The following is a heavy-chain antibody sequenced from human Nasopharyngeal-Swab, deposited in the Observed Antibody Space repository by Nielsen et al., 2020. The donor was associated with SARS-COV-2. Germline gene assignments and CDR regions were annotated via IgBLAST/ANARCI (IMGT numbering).Heavy chain of an antibody. V-gene: IGHV3-53*01. D-gene: IGHD2-15*01. CDR2: IYSGGST. CDR1: GFTVSSNY. Sequence: GESLKISCAASGFTVSSNYMSWVRQAPGKGLEWVSVIYSGGSTYYAASVKGRFTISRDNSKNTLYLQMNSLRAEDTAVYYCTHYCSGGSCYSDYYYGMDVWGQGTTVTVSS. J-gene: IGHJ6*02. CDR3: THYCSGGSCYSDYYYGMDV.